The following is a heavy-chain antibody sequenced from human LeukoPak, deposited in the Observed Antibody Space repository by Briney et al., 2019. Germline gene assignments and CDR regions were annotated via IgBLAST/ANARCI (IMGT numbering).Heavy chain of an antibody. CDR2: ISGSGGST. D-gene: IGHD6-13*01. CDR3: AKSPHGSWWYYFDY. Sequence: GGSLRLSCAASGFTFSRFAMSWVRQAPGKGLEWVSAISGSGGSTYYADSVKGRFTISRDNSKNTLYLQMKSLRAEDTAVYYCAKSPHGSWWYYFDYWGQGTLVTVSS. J-gene: IGHJ4*02. CDR1: GFTFSRFA. V-gene: IGHV3-23*01.